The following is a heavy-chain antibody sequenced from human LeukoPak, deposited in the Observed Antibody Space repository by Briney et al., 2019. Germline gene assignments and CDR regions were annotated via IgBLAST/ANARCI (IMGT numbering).Heavy chain of an antibody. D-gene: IGHD3-3*01. CDR1: GFTFSNFW. Sequence: GGSLRLSCEASGFTFSNFWMHWVRQSPGGGLMWLSRIFGDGISTYYADSVKGRFTISRDNAKNSLFLQMNSLRAEDTAFYYCARHDFWSGFKGGDYWGQGTLVTVSS. CDR2: IFGDGIST. V-gene: IGHV3-74*01. J-gene: IGHJ4*02. CDR3: ARHDFWSGFKGGDY.